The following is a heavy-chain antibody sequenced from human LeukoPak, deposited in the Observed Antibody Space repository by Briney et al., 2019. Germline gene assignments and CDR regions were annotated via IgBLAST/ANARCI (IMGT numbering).Heavy chain of an antibody. CDR2: ISGSGGST. J-gene: IGHJ4*02. V-gene: IGHV3-23*01. D-gene: IGHD3-9*01. Sequence: GGSLRLSCAASGFTFSSYAMSWARQAPGKGLEWVSAISGSGGSTYYAGPVKGRFTISRDNSKNTLYLQMNSLRAEDTAVHYCAKDRRYFDWLLGGYFDYWGQGTLVTVSS. CDR1: GFTFSSYA. CDR3: AKDRRYFDWLLGGYFDY.